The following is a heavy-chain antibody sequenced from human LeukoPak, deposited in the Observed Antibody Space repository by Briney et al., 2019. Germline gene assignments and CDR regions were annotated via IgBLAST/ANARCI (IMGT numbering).Heavy chain of an antibody. J-gene: IGHJ3*02. CDR1: GGSFSGYY. D-gene: IGHD6-19*01. CDR2: INHSGST. Sequence: SETLSLTCAVYGGSFSGYYWSWIRQPPGKGLEWIGEINHSGSTNYNPSLKSRVTISVDTSKNQFSLKLSSVTAADTAVYYCASEGPSGSGAFDIWGQGTMVTVSS. CDR3: ASEGPSGSGAFDI. V-gene: IGHV4-34*01.